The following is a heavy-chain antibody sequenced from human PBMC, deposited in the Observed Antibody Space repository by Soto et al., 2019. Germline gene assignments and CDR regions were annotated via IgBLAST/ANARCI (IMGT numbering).Heavy chain of an antibody. V-gene: IGHV5-10-1*01. CDR2: IDPSDSYT. CDR1: GYSFTSYW. Sequence: GESLKISCKGSGYSFTSYWISWVRQMPGKGLEWMGRIDPSDSYTNYSPSFQGHVTISADKSISTAYLQWSSLKASDTAMYYCARTGVPAAYYYYGMDVWGQGTTVTV. D-gene: IGHD2-2*01. CDR3: ARTGVPAAYYYYGMDV. J-gene: IGHJ6*02.